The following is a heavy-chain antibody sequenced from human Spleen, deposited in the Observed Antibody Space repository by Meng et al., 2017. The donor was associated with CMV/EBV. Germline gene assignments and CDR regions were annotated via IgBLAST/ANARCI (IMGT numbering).Heavy chain of an antibody. CDR1: GGSVSSGNYY. CDR2: IYYPVIT. D-gene: IGHD3-3*01. J-gene: IGHJ6*02. V-gene: IGHV4-61*01. Sequence: SETLSLTCTVSGGSVSSGNYYWSWIRQPPGKGLEWIGYIYYPVITNYNPSLKSRVTISVDTSKNQFSLKLSSVTAADTAVYYCARALYDFWSGYYEYYYYYGMDVWGQGTTVTVSS. CDR3: ARALYDFWSGYYEYYYYYGMDV.